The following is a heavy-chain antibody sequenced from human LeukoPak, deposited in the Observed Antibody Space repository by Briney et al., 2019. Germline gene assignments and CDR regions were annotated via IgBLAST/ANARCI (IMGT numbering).Heavy chain of an antibody. V-gene: IGHV4-59*01. J-gene: IGHJ4*02. CDR1: GGSISSYY. CDR2: IYYSGST. CDR3: AGDYGDGGLFDY. Sequence: PSETLSLTCTVSGGSISSYYWSWIRQPPGKGLEWIGYIYYSGSTNYNPSLKSRVTISVDTSKNQFSLRLSSVTAADTAVYYCAGDYGDGGLFDYWGQGTLVTVSS. D-gene: IGHD4-17*01.